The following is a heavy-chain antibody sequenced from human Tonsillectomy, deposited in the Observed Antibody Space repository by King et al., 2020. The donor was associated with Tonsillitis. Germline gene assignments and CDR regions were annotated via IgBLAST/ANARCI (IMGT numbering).Heavy chain of an antibody. Sequence: VQLVESGGGLVQPGGSLRLSCAASGFTFSSYWMGWVRQAPGKGLEWVANIKQDGSEKYYVDSVKGRFTISRDNAKNSLYLQMNSLRAEDTAVYYCARLGWGLYFDLWGRGTLVTVSS. CDR2: IKQDGSEK. CDR3: ARLGWGLYFDL. V-gene: IGHV3-7*03. D-gene: IGHD7-27*01. J-gene: IGHJ2*01. CDR1: GFTFSSYW.